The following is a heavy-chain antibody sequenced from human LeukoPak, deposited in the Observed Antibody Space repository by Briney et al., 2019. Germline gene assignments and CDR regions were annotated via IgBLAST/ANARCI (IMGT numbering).Heavy chain of an antibody. CDR3: VTESGWLFDY. D-gene: IGHD6-19*01. Sequence: GGSLRLSCAASGFTFSSYSMNWVRQAPGKGLEWVSYISSSSSTIYYADSVKGRFTISRDNAKNSLYLQMNSLRAEDTAMYYCVTESGWLFDYWGQGTLVTVSS. CDR2: ISSSSSTI. J-gene: IGHJ4*02. V-gene: IGHV3-48*01. CDR1: GFTFSSYS.